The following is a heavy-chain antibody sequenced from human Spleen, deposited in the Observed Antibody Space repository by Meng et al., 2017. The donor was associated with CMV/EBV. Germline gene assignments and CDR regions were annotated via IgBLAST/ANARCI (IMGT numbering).Heavy chain of an antibody. D-gene: IGHD2-2*01. J-gene: IGHJ6*02. CDR3: AIWDCSSTACYGYYYYGMDV. Sequence: ASVKVSCKASGYTFTYYGISWVRQAPGQGLEWMGWISVYYSSTNYAQNLQGRVTMSTDTSTSTAYLELRSLRSDDTAVYYCAIWDCSSTACYGYYYYGMDVWGQGTTVTVSS. V-gene: IGHV1-18*01. CDR2: ISVYYSST. CDR1: GYTFTYYG.